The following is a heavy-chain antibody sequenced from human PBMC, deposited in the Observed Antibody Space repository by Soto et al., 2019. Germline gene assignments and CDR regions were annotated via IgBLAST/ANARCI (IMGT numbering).Heavy chain of an antibody. Sequence: ETLSLTCTVSGGSISSYYWSWIRQPPGKGLEWIGYIYYSGRTNYNPSLKSRVTISVDTSKNQFSLKLSSATAADTAVYYCARGYCSSTSCYIWDNWFDPWGQGTLVTVSS. CDR3: ARGYCSSTSCYIWDNWFDP. V-gene: IGHV4-59*01. CDR1: GGSISSYY. D-gene: IGHD2-2*02. CDR2: IYYSGRT. J-gene: IGHJ5*02.